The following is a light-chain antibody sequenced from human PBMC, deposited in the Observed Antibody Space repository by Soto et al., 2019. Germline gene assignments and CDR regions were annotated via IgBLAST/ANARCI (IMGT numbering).Light chain of an antibody. V-gene: IGKV3-20*01. Sequence: EIVLTQSPGTLSLSPGERVTLSCRASESITNSYVAWYQQKAGQAPRLLIFGASNRAAGIPDRFSGSGSGTDFSLTISKLEPEDFAVYYCEQYCSSPYTFGQGTKLDI. CDR2: GAS. CDR3: EQYCSSPYT. J-gene: IGKJ2*01. CDR1: ESITNSY.